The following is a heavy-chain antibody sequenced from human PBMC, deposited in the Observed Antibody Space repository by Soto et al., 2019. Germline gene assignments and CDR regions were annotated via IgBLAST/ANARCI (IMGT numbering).Heavy chain of an antibody. J-gene: IGHJ6*02. Sequence: SQTLSLTCSISGDSVSSNSGAWICIRQSPSRGLEWLGRTFYRSKWYSDYAVSLRGRITINSDTSKNQFSLQLNSVTPEDTAIYFCARDGGGYSTSFAMDVWGQGTPVTVSS. V-gene: IGHV6-1*01. D-gene: IGHD6-6*01. CDR3: ARDGGGYSTSFAMDV. CDR2: TFYRSKWYS. CDR1: GDSVSSNSGA.